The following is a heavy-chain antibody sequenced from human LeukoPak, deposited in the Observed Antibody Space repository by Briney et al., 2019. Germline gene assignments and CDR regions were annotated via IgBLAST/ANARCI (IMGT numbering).Heavy chain of an antibody. CDR2: IKQDGSEK. J-gene: IGHJ6*03. D-gene: IGHD6-6*01. V-gene: IGHV3-7*01. CDR3: ARDQYSSSSNYYYYYMDV. Sequence: GGSLRLSCAASGFTFSSYWMSWVRQAPGKGLEWVANIKQDGSEKYYVDSVKGRFTISRDNAKNSLYLQMNSPRAEDTAVYYCARDQYSSSSNYYYYYMDVWGKGTTVTVSS. CDR1: GFTFSSYW.